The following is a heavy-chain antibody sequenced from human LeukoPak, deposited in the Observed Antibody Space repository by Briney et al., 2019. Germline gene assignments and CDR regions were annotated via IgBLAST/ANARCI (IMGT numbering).Heavy chain of an antibody. CDR2: MNQDGSAK. CDR1: GFTFSTYW. CDR3: AREGRPDAFDI. V-gene: IGHV3-7*01. J-gene: IGHJ3*02. Sequence: GGSLRLSCAVSGFTFSTYWMSWVRQAPGKGLEWVANMNQDGSAKNYVDSVKVRFTIPRDNAKSSLYLQMNSLRVEDTAVYYCAREGRPDAFDIWGQGTMVTVSS.